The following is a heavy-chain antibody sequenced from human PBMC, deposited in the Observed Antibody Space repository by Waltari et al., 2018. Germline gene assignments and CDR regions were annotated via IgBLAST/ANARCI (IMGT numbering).Heavy chain of an antibody. CDR1: GGSISSSSYY. CDR3: ARRPVTTYAFDI. D-gene: IGHD4-17*01. Sequence: QLQLQESGPGLVKPSETMSLTCTVSGGSISSSSYYWGWIRQPPGEGLEWCGSSYYSGGTYYNPSLKSRVTISVDTSKNQFSLKLSSVTAADTAVYYCARRPVTTYAFDIWGQGTMVTVSS. J-gene: IGHJ3*02. V-gene: IGHV4-39*01. CDR2: SYYSGGT.